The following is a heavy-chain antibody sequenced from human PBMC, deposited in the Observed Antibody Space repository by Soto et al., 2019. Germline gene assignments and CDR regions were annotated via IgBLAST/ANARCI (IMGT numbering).Heavy chain of an antibody. D-gene: IGHD2-2*01. CDR3: ARDPLIRYCSSTSCYAFDI. Sequence: PSETLSLTCTVSGGSISSYYWSWIRQPPGKGLEWIGHIYYAGSTYYNPSLKSRVTISVDTSKNQFSLKLSSVTAADTAVYYCARDPLIRYCSSTSCYAFDIWGQGTMVTVSS. CDR2: IYYAGST. CDR1: GGSISSYY. J-gene: IGHJ3*02. V-gene: IGHV4-59*12.